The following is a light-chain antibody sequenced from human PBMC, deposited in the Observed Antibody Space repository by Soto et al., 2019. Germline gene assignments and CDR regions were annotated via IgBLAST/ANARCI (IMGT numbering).Light chain of an antibody. CDR2: DAS. CDR1: QDISNY. J-gene: IGKJ3*01. Sequence: DLQMTQSPSSLSASVGDRVTITCQASQDISNYLNWYQQKPGEAPKLLIYDASNLETGVPSRFSGSGSGTDFTFTISSLQPEDIATYYCQQYDNLPIFTFGPGTKVDIK. CDR3: QQYDNLPIFT. V-gene: IGKV1-33*01.